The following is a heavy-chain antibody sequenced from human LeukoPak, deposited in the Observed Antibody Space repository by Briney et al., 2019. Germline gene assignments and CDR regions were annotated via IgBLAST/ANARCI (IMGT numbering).Heavy chain of an antibody. J-gene: IGHJ4*02. D-gene: IGHD3-22*01. CDR1: GFTFSSYA. CDR2: ISGSGGST. Sequence: GGSLRLSCAASGFTFSSYAMSWVRQAPGKGLEWVSVISGSGGSTYYADSVKGRFTISRDNSKNTLYLQMNSLRAEDTAVYYCAKDTEPYDSSYFDYWGQGTLVTVS. CDR3: AKDTEPYDSSYFDY. V-gene: IGHV3-23*01.